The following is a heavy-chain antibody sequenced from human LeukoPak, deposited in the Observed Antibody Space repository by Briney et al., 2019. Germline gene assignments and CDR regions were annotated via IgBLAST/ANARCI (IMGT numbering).Heavy chain of an antibody. Sequence: GGSLRLSCAASGFTSGTYWMSWVRQAPGEGLEWVANIKQDGSEKYYVDSVRGRFTISRDNAKNSLYLQTNSLRAEDTAVYYCARDRGSSGWYEFDYWGQGTLVTVSS. V-gene: IGHV3-7*01. CDR3: ARDRGSSGWYEFDY. CDR2: IKQDGSEK. CDR1: GFTSGTYW. J-gene: IGHJ4*02. D-gene: IGHD6-19*01.